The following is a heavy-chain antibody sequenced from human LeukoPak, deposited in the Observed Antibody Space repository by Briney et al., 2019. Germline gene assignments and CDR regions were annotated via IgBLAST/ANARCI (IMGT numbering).Heavy chain of an antibody. CDR1: GGSISSSSYY. CDR3: ARDLQFLEWLFPNWFDP. J-gene: IGHJ5*02. Sequence: SETLSLICTISGGSISSSSYYWGWIRQPPGKGLEWIGSIYYSGSTYYNPSLKSRVTISVDTSKNQFSLKLSSVTAADTAVYYCARDLQFLEWLFPNWFDPWGQGTLVTVSS. CDR2: IYYSGST. V-gene: IGHV4-39*07. D-gene: IGHD3-3*01.